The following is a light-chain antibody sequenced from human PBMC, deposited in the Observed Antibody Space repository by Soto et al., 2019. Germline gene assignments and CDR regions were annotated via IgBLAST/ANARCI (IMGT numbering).Light chain of an antibody. Sequence: QSALTQPASVSGSPGQSITISCTGTSSDVGSYNYVSWYQQHPGKAPKLMIYEVRNRPSGVSSRFSGSKSGNTASLTVSGLQADDEADYHCCSFAGSNPFPYVFGTGTKLTVL. V-gene: IGLV2-23*02. CDR2: EVR. CDR3: CSFAGSNPFPYV. CDR1: SSDVGSYNY. J-gene: IGLJ1*01.